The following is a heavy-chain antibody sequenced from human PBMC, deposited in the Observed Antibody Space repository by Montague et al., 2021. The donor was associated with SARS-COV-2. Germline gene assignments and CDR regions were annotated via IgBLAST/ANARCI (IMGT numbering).Heavy chain of an antibody. D-gene: IGHD3-16*01. V-gene: IGHV3-33*01. CDR3: ARDLFWGTDSGTQQRRDY. CDR2: IWYDGSNK. Sequence: SLRLSCAASGFTFSSYGMHWVRQAPGKGLEWVAVIWYDGSNKYYADSVEGRFTISRDNSKNTLYLHMNSLRAEDTAVYYCARDLFWGTDSGTQQRRDYWGQGTLVTVSS. CDR1: GFTFSSYG. J-gene: IGHJ4*02.